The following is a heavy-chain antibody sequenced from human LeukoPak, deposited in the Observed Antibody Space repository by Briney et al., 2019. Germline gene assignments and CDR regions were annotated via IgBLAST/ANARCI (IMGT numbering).Heavy chain of an antibody. CDR3: ARLEQWLVPSGVGWFDP. V-gene: IGHV1-3*01. J-gene: IGHJ5*02. CDR2: INAGNGNT. Sequence: ASVEVSCKASGYTFTSYAMHWVRQAPGQRLEWMGWINAGNGNTKYSQKFQGRVTITRDTSASTAYMELSSLRSEDTAVYYCARLEQWLVPSGVGWFDPWGQGTLVTVSS. D-gene: IGHD6-19*01. CDR1: GYTFTSYA.